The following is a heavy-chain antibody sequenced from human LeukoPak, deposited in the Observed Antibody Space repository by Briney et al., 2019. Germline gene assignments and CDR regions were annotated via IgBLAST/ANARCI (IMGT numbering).Heavy chain of an antibody. CDR2: INHSGST. Sequence: PSETLSLTCAVYGGSFSGYYWSWIRQPPGKGLEWIGEINHSGSTNYNPSLKSRVTISVDTSKNQFSLKLSSVTAADTAVYYCARRGGYAARGLYYYYYYMDVWGKGTTVTASS. CDR1: GGSFSGYY. J-gene: IGHJ6*03. CDR3: ARRGGYAARGLYYYYYYMDV. D-gene: IGHD5-12*01. V-gene: IGHV4-34*01.